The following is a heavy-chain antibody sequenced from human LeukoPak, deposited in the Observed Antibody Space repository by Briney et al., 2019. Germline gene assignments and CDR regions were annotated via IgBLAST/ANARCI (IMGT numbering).Heavy chain of an antibody. D-gene: IGHD5-12*01. CDR2: IYYSGST. CDR3: ARDGSGYDYGFDY. J-gene: IGHJ4*02. Sequence: SETLSLTCTVSGGSISSYYWSWIRQPPGKGLEWIGYIYYSGSTNYNPSLKSRVTISVDTSENQFSLKLSSVTAADTAVYYCARDGSGYDYGFDYWGQGTLVTVSS. CDR1: GGSISSYY. V-gene: IGHV4-59*01.